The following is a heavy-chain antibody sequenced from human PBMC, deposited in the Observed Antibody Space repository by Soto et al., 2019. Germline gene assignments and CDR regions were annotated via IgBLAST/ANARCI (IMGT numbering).Heavy chain of an antibody. CDR3: ARGSVDPPIVVVPAANWFDH. Sequence: QPGGSLRLSCAASGFTFSSYEMNWVRQAPGKGLEWVSYISSSGSTIYYADSVKGRFTISRDNAKNSLYLQMNSLRAEDTAVYYCARGSVDPPIVVVPAANWFDHWGQGTLVTVSS. CDR2: ISSSGSTI. V-gene: IGHV3-48*03. CDR1: GFTFSSYE. D-gene: IGHD2-2*01. J-gene: IGHJ5*02.